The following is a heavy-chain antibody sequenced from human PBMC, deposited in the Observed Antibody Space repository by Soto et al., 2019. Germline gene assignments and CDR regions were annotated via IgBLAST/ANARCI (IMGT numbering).Heavy chain of an antibody. CDR3: ATGRLTIFGATLDP. Sequence: PGGSLRLSCAASGFTFSSYAMSWVRQAPGKGLEWVSAISGSGGSTYYADSVKGRFTISRDNSKNTLYLQMNSLRAEDTAVYYCATGRLTIFGATLDPWGQGTLVTVSS. J-gene: IGHJ5*02. D-gene: IGHD3-3*01. CDR1: GFTFSSYA. V-gene: IGHV3-23*01. CDR2: ISGSGGST.